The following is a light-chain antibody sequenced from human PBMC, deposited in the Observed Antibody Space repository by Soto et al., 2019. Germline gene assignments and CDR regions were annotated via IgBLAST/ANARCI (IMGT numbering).Light chain of an antibody. Sequence: ALTQPASVSGSPGQSITISCTGTSSDVGGYNYVSWYQQHPGKAPKLMIYEVSNRPSGVSNRFSGSKSGNTASLTISGLQAEDEAEYYCSLYTTASTYVFGTGTKVTVL. CDR2: EVS. CDR3: SLYTTASTYV. CDR1: SSDVGGYNY. J-gene: IGLJ1*01. V-gene: IGLV2-14*01.